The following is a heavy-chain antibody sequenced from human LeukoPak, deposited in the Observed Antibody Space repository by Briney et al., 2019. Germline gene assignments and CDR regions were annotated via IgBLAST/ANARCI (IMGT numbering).Heavy chain of an antibody. CDR2: IIPIFGTA. J-gene: IGHJ4*02. D-gene: IGHD3-10*01. V-gene: IGHV1-69*05. CDR3: ARSGHPTLRFYRGVAFDY. CDR1: GGTFSSYA. Sequence: SVKVSCKASGGTFSSYAISWVRQAPGQGLEWMGGIIPIFGTANYAQKFQGRVTITTDESTSTAYMELSSLRSEDTAVYYCARSGHPTLRFYRGVAFDYWGQGTLVTVSS.